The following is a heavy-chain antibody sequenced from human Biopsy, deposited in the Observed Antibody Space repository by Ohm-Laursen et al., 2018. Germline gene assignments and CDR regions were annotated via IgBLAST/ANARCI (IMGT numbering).Heavy chain of an antibody. V-gene: IGHV3-30*18. CDR1: GFSFSLYA. D-gene: IGHD3-3*01. Sequence: SLRLSCPASGFSFSLYAMHWVRQAPGKGLDWVALIAYDGSYTQYPDSVQGRFTISRDNLRNKVDLQMSSLRADDTAVYFCAKEAFQSPGSYAFDLWGQGTTVLVSS. CDR2: IAYDGSYT. J-gene: IGHJ3*01. CDR3: AKEAFQSPGSYAFDL.